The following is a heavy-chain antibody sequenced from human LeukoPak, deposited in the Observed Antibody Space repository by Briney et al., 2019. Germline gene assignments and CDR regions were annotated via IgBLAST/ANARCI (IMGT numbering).Heavy chain of an antibody. D-gene: IGHD3-3*01. CDR1: GFTFSGYA. V-gene: IGHV3-23*01. CDR2: VSGGGHTT. CDR3: AKDFYEWLLWDY. Sequence: GGSLRLSCAASGFTFSGYAMGWVRQAPGEGLEWVSAVSGGGHTTYYTDSVKGRFTISRDNSKNTLYLQMNNLRAEDTAVYYCAKDFYEWLLWDYWGQGTLVTVSS. J-gene: IGHJ4*02.